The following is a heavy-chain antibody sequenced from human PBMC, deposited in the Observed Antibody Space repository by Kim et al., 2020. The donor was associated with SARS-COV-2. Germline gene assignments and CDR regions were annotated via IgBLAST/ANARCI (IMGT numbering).Heavy chain of an antibody. CDR3: ANNPHDYGDYVGGDYFDY. D-gene: IGHD4-17*01. CDR2: INHSGST. V-gene: IGHV4-34*01. CDR1: GGSFSGYY. J-gene: IGHJ4*02. Sequence: SETLSLTCAVYGGSFSGYYWSWIRQPPGKGLEWIGEINHSGSTNYNPSLKSRVTISVETSKNQFSLKLSSVTAADTAVYYCANNPHDYGDYVGGDYFDYWGQGTLVTVSS.